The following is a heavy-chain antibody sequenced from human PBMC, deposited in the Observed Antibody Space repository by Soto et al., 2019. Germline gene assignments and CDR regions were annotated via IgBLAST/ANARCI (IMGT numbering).Heavy chain of an antibody. CDR1: GFTFSSYA. Sequence: QVQLVESGGGVVQPGGSLRLSCAASGFTFSSYAMHWVRQAPGKGLEWVAVISYDGSNKYYADSVKGRFTISRDNSKNTLYLQMNSLRAEDTAVYYCATWSDSSSSPDAFDIWGQGTMVTVSS. J-gene: IGHJ3*02. CDR2: ISYDGSNK. D-gene: IGHD6-6*01. V-gene: IGHV3-30-3*01. CDR3: ATWSDSSSSPDAFDI.